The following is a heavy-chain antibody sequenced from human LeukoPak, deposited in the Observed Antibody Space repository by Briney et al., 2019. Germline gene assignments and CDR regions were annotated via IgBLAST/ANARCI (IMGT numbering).Heavy chain of an antibody. V-gene: IGHV4-39*07. CDR2: VYYSGST. CDR3: ARALLVLNWFDP. Sequence: SETLSLTCTVSGGSISSSSYYWGWIRQPPGKGLEWIGSVYYSGSTYYNPSLKSRVTISVDTSKNQFSLKLSSVTAADTAVYYCARALLVLNWFDPWGQGTLVTVSS. CDR1: GGSISSSSYY. J-gene: IGHJ5*02.